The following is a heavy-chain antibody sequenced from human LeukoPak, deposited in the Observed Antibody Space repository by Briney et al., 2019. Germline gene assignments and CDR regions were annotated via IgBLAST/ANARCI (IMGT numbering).Heavy chain of an antibody. CDR1: GGTFDRYA. V-gene: IGHV1-69*13. J-gene: IGHJ3*02. CDR3: ARQITMIEEGAFDI. CDR2: IIPIIGTV. D-gene: IGHD3-22*01. Sequence: SVKVSCKASGGTFDRYAISWVRQAPGQGLEWMGGIIPIIGTVNYAQKFQGRVTITADESTSTAYMELSSLRSEDTAVYYCARQITMIEEGAFDIWGQGTMVTVSP.